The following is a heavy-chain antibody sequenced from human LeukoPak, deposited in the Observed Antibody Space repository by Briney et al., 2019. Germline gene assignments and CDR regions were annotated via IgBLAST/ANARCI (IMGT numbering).Heavy chain of an antibody. D-gene: IGHD2-21*02. J-gene: IGHJ4*02. CDR1: GGSISSGGYY. CDR2: IYYSGST. V-gene: IGHV4-31*03. Sequence: SETLFLTCTVSGGSISSGGYYWSWIRQHPGKGLEWSGYIYYSGSTYYNPSLKSRVTISVDTSKNQFSLKLSSVTAADTAVYYCARIVVVTATSVYFDYWGQGTLVTVSS. CDR3: ARIVVVTATSVYFDY.